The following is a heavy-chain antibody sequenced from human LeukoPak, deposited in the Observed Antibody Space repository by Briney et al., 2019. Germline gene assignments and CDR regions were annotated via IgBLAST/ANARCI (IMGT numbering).Heavy chain of an antibody. CDR2: IVPIFGTA. CDR1: GGTFSSYA. CDR3: ASSPFTDYSINYYYYYMDV. V-gene: IGHV1-69*05. Sequence: SVKVSCKASGGTFSSYAISWVRQAPGQGLEWMGRIVPIFGTANYAQKFQGRVTITTDESTSTAYMELSSLRSEDTAVYYCASSPFTDYSINYYYYYMDVWGKGTTVTVSS. D-gene: IGHD4-11*01. J-gene: IGHJ6*03.